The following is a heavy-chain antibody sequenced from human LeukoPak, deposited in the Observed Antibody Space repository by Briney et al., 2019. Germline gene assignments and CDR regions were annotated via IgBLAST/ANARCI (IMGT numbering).Heavy chain of an antibody. J-gene: IGHJ4*02. CDR1: GGSISSYY. CDR3: AREGGGDRIAAAGTFDY. Sequence: SETLSLTCTVSGGSISSYYWSWIRQPAGKGLEWIGRIYTSGSTNYNPSLKSRVTISVDTSKNQFSLKLSSVTAADTAVYYCAREGGGDRIAAAGTFDYWGQGTLVTVSS. D-gene: IGHD6-13*01. CDR2: IYTSGST. V-gene: IGHV4-4*07.